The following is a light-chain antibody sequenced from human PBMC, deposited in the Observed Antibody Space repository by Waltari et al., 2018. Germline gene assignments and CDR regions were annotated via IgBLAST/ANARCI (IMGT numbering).Light chain of an antibody. CDR3: QVCDSTTDHRV. J-gene: IGLJ1*01. Sequence: SYVLTQPPSVSVAPGKTARITCGGNNIGDENVHWYQQKPGQAPVGVIYYNSDRPSGIAERFTGSNSGNTATLTIRRVEAGDEADYYCQVCDSTTDHRVFGTGTKVTVL. V-gene: IGLV3-21*04. CDR2: YNS. CDR1: NIGDEN.